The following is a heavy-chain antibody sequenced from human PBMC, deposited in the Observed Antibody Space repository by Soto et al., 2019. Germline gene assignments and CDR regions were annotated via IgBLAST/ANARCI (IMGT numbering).Heavy chain of an antibody. CDR3: AREGPTTQTIQLWPFPAFDI. J-gene: IGHJ3*02. D-gene: IGHD5-18*01. Sequence: GGSLRLSCAASGFTFSAYGMHWVRQAPGKGLEWVALISPDGSNKYYADSVKGRFTISRDDSKNTLYLQMNSLRAEDTAVYYCAREGPTTQTIQLWPFPAFDIWGQGTMVT. V-gene: IGHV3-30*03. CDR2: ISPDGSNK. CDR1: GFTFSAYG.